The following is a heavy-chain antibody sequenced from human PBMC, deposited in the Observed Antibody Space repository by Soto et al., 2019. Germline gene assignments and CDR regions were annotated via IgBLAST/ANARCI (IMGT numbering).Heavy chain of an antibody. CDR1: GGSISSSNW. Sequence: QVQLQESGPGLVKPSGTLSLTCAVSGGSISSSNWWSWVRQPPGKGLEWIGGIYHSGSTNYNPSLKSRVTISVDKSKNQFSLKLSSVTAADTAVYYCARVGCSSTSCYVNYYYYGMDVWGQGTTVTVSS. V-gene: IGHV4-4*02. J-gene: IGHJ6*02. D-gene: IGHD2-2*01. CDR2: IYHSGST. CDR3: ARVGCSSTSCYVNYYYYGMDV.